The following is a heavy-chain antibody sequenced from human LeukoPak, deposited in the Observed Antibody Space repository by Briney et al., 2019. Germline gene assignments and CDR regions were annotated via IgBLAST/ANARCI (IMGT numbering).Heavy chain of an antibody. Sequence: GGSLRLSCAASGFTFSSYSMNWVRQAPGKGLEWVSYISSSSSTIYYADSVKGRFTISRDNAKNSLYLQMNSLRAEDTAVYYCARDQYCSSTSCGFDYWGQGTLVTVSS. J-gene: IGHJ4*02. V-gene: IGHV3-48*01. CDR3: ARDQYCSSTSCGFDY. CDR2: ISSSSSTI. CDR1: GFTFSSYS. D-gene: IGHD2-2*01.